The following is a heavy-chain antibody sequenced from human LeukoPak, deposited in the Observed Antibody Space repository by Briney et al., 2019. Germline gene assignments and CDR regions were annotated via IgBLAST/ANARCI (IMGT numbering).Heavy chain of an antibody. J-gene: IGHJ4*02. CDR1: GGSFSGYY. Sequence: SETLSLTCAVYGGSFSGYYWSWIRQPPGKGLEWIGEINHSVSTNYNPSLKSRVSISVDTSKNQFSLKLSSVTAADATAYYCARTVFYGDLQPTFDYWGQGTLVTVSS. D-gene: IGHD4-17*01. V-gene: IGHV4-34*01. CDR3: ARTVFYGDLQPTFDY. CDR2: INHSVST.